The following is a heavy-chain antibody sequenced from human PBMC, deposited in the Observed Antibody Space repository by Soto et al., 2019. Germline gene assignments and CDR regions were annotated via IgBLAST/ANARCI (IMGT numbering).Heavy chain of an antibody. V-gene: IGHV3-74*01. CDR1: GFTFSRYW. D-gene: IGHD3-3*01. CDR3: ARGAEGAYYHDY. J-gene: IGHJ4*02. CDR2: VKGDEITA. Sequence: DVQLVESGGGSVQPGGSLRLSCVASGFTFSRYWVHWVRQAPGKGLVWVSSVKGDEITATYADSVEGRFTISRDNARNTVYLHMNSLRADDTAVYYCARGAEGAYYHDYWGQGTLDTDST.